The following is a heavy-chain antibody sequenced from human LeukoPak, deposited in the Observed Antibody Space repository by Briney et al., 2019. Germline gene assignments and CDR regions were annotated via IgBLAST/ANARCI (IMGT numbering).Heavy chain of an antibody. D-gene: IGHD6-13*01. Sequence: PGGSLRLSCTASGFTFRKYWLHWVRQAPGKGLVWVSRINPDDGSTSYADSVKGRFTISRDSAKSTLYLQMNSLRAEVTAVYYCAKSITAAAALDYWGQGTLVTVSS. CDR2: INPDDGST. V-gene: IGHV3-74*01. CDR1: GFTFRKYW. J-gene: IGHJ4*02. CDR3: AKSITAAAALDY.